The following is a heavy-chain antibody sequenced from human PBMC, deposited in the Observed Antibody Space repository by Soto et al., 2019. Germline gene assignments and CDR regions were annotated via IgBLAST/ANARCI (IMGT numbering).Heavy chain of an antibody. Sequence: ASVKVSCKASGYTFTSYAMHWVRQAPGQRLEWMGWINAGNGNTKYSQKFQGRVTITRDTSARTAYMELSSLRSEDTAVYYCARSGYSYGYVDYWGQGTLVTVS. CDR3: ARSGYSYGYVDY. J-gene: IGHJ4*02. CDR2: INAGNGNT. D-gene: IGHD5-18*01. CDR1: GYTFTSYA. V-gene: IGHV1-3*01.